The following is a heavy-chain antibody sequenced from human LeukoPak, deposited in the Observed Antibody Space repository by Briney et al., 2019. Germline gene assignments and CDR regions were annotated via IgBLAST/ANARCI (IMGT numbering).Heavy chain of an antibody. J-gene: IGHJ4*02. CDR3: ARNWNNDY. CDR1: GFTFSSYG. V-gene: IGHV3-30*03. Sequence: GRSLRLSCAASGFTFSSYGMHWVRQAPGKGLEWVAVISYDGSNKYYADSVKGRFTISRDNSKNTLYLQMNSLRAEDTAVYYCARNWNNDYWGQGTLVTVSS. D-gene: IGHD1-1*01. CDR2: ISYDGSNK.